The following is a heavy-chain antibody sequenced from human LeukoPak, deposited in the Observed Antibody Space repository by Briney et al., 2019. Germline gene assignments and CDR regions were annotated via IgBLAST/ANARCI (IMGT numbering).Heavy chain of an antibody. CDR1: GFTFSNYA. V-gene: IGHV3-64*01. CDR2: ISSNGGST. D-gene: IGHD3-10*01. Sequence: GGSLRLSCAASGFTFSNYAIHWVRQAPGKGLEYVSVISSNGGSTYYANSVKGRFTISRDNSKNTLYLQMNSLRAEDTAVYYCAKLGKTENHYGSGRFSYYYYMDVWGKGTTVTISS. J-gene: IGHJ6*03. CDR3: AKLGKTENHYGSGRFSYYYYMDV.